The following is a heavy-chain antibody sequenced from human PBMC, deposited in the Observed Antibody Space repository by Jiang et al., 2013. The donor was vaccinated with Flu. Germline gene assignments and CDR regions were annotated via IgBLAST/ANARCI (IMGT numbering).Heavy chain of an antibody. Sequence: GSGLVKPSETLSLTCTVSGASISSFYWSWIRQPPGKGLEWIGYIYNSGSTKYNPSLKSRVTISVDTSKNQFSLTVNSVTAADMAVYYCARLPNHVAWGQGTLVTVSS. CDR1: GASISSFY. CDR2: IYNSGST. CDR3: ARLPNHVA. J-gene: IGHJ5*02. V-gene: IGHV4-59*08. D-gene: IGHD1-14*01.